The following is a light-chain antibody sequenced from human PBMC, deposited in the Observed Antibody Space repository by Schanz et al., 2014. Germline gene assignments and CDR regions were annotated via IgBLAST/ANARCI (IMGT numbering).Light chain of an antibody. V-gene: IGKV1-5*01. CDR3: QQSYSTPPT. Sequence: DIQMPQSPSTLSASVGDSVTITCRASQSISSWLAWYQQRPGKAPKLLIYDASSLESGVPSRFSGSGFGTEFALTISSLQADDFATYYCQQSYSTPPTFGGGTKVEIK. CDR2: DAS. CDR1: QSISSW. J-gene: IGKJ4*01.